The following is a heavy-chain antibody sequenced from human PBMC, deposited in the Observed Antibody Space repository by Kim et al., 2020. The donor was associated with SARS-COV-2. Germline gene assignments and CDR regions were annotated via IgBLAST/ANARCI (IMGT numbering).Heavy chain of an antibody. D-gene: IGHD2-15*01. CDR3: ARVAVAATRRCFDY. J-gene: IGHJ4*02. V-gene: IGHV4-39*07. Sequence: NPALKSRVTISGDTSKNQCSLKLSSVTAADTAVYYCARVAVAATRRCFDYWGQGTLVTVSS.